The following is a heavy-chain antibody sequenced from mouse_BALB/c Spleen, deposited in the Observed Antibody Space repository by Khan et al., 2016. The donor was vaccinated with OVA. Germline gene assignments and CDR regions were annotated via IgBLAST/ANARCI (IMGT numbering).Heavy chain of an antibody. CDR2: INPNNGGT. Sequence: VQLQQSGAELVKPGASVKLSCKASGYTFSSYYMYWVKQRPGQGLEWIGEINPNNGGTNFNEKFKSKAALTVDKSSTTAYMQLSSLTSEDSAVYYGTRSVYGSFAYWGQGTLVTVST. CDR1: GYTFSSYY. J-gene: IGHJ3*01. V-gene: IGHV1S81*02. CDR3: TRSVYGSFAY. D-gene: IGHD2-2*01.